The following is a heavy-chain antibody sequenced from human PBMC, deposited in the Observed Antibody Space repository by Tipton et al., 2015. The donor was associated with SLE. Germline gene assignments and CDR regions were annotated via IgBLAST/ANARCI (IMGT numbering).Heavy chain of an antibody. V-gene: IGHV3-7*01. CDR3: AREAYRAYGPWDN. CDR2: MNQDGSEK. J-gene: IGHJ4*02. CDR1: GFTFTIYW. Sequence: SLRLSCEASGFTFTIYWMNWFRQAPGKGLEWVANMNQDGSEKYYVDSVKGRFTISRDNPKNSLYLQMNSLRVEDTAVYYCAREAYRAYGPWDNWGQGILVTVSS. D-gene: IGHD4-17*01.